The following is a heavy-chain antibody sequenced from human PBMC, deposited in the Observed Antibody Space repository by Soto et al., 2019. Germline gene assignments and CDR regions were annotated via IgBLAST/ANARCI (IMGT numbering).Heavy chain of an antibody. CDR3: ARVVPDCDYYYYGMDV. D-gene: IGHD2-2*01. CDR1: GGSISRGGYY. V-gene: IGHV4-31*03. Sequence: QVQLQESCPGLVKPSQTLSLTCTVSGGSISRGGYYWSWIRQHPGKGLEWIGYIYYSGGTYYNPSLKSRVTISVDTSKNQCSLELSSVTAADTAVYYCARVVPDCDYYYYGMDVWGQGTTVTVSS. CDR2: IYYSGGT. J-gene: IGHJ6*02.